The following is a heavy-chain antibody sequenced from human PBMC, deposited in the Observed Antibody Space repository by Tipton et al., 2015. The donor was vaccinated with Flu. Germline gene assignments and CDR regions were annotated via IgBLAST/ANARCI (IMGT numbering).Heavy chain of an antibody. CDR2: ISSSGNTI. CDR1: GFTFSSYE. V-gene: IGHV3-48*03. Sequence: QLVQSRGGLVQPGGSLRLSCAASGFTFSSYEMNWVRQAPGKGLEWVSYISSSGNTISYADSVRGRFTISRDNTKNSLYLQMNSLRSEDTAVYYCARAWAAAGSAWGQGTLVTVSS. CDR3: ARAWAAAGSA. D-gene: IGHD6-13*01. J-gene: IGHJ5*02.